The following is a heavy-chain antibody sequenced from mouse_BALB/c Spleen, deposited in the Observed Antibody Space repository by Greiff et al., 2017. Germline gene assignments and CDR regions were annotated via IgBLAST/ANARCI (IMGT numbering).Heavy chain of an antibody. Sequence: QVQLQQSGAELVRPGSSVKISCKASGYAFSSYWMNWVKQRPGQGLEWIGQIYPGDGDTNYNGKFKGKATLTADKSSSTAYMQLSSLTSEDSAIYYCAREARATSMDYWGQGTSVTVSS. CDR3: AREARATSMDY. V-gene: IGHV1-80*01. J-gene: IGHJ4*01. D-gene: IGHD3-1*01. CDR2: IYPGDGDT. CDR1: GYAFSSYW.